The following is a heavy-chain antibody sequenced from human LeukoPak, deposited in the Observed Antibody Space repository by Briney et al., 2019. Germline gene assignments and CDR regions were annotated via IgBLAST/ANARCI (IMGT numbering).Heavy chain of an antibody. V-gene: IGHV3-74*01. D-gene: IGHD3-10*01. CDR3: ARDYASDY. Sequence: GGSLRLSCAASGFTFSSYWMHWVRQAPGKGLMWVSRINSDGSRTTYADSVRGRFTISRDNAKNSLYLQMSSLRAEDTAVYYCARDYASDYWGQGTLVTVSS. CDR2: INSDGSRT. CDR1: GFTFSSYW. J-gene: IGHJ4*02.